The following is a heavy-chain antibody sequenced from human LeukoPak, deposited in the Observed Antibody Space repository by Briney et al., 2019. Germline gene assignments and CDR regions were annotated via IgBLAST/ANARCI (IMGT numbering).Heavy chain of an antibody. CDR2: IYYSGST. D-gene: IGHD5-12*01. V-gene: IGHV4-39*07. Sequence: SETLSLTCTVSGDSIRSSSHFWAWIRQTPGKGLEWIGNIYYSGSTYYNPSLKSRVTITLDTSKNQFSLNLTSVTAADTALYYCARGRGYDPVVFYFDYWGQGNLVTVFS. CDR1: GDSIRSSSHF. J-gene: IGHJ4*02. CDR3: ARGRGYDPVVFYFDY.